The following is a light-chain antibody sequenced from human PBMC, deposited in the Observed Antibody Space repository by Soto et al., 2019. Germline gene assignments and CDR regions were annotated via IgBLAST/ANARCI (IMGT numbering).Light chain of an antibody. CDR2: AVS. CDR1: QGMRND. V-gene: IGKV1-6*01. Sequence: AIQVTQSPSSLSASLGDRVTISCRASQGMRNDLAWYQQKPGKAPKLLIYAVSSLESGVPSRFSGSGSGTDFTLTISSLQPEDFATYYCLQNYNYPYTFGQGTKLEIK. J-gene: IGKJ2*01. CDR3: LQNYNYPYT.